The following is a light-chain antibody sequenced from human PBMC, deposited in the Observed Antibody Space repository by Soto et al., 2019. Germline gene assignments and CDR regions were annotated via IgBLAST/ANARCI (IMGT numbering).Light chain of an antibody. J-gene: IGLJ1*01. CDR1: SSNIGAGYD. Sequence: QSVXTQPPSVSGAPGQRVTISCTGSSSNIGAGYDVHWYQQLPGTAPKLLIYGNSNRPSGVPDRFSGSKSGTSASLAITGLQAEDEADYYCQSYDSSLSGRYVFGTGTKVTVL. V-gene: IGLV1-40*01. CDR3: QSYDSSLSGRYV. CDR2: GNS.